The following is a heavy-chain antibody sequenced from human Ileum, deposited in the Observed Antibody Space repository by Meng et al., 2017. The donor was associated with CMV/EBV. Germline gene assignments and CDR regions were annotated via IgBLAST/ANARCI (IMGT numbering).Heavy chain of an antibody. D-gene: IGHD6-6*01. J-gene: IGHJ4*02. Sequence: GESLKISCAASGFTFSRYWMTWVRKAPGKGLEWVANIKQDGSEKYYVDSVKGRFTVSRDNARNSVYLQVNSLRVEDTAVYYCARIGYTSSSLDYWGRGTLVT. CDR1: GFTFSRYW. CDR3: ARIGYTSSSLDY. CDR2: IKQDGSEK. V-gene: IGHV3-7*01.